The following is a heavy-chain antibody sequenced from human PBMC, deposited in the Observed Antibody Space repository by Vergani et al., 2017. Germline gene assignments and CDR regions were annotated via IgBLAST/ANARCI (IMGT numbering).Heavy chain of an antibody. CDR3: ARVMYRDQASTGYRLEGMDI. CDR1: GCSFNTYY. D-gene: IGHD3-9*01. CDR2: IYSTGSP. V-gene: IGHV4-59*13. J-gene: IGHJ6*02. Sequence: QVQLEESGPGLVKPSETLSLNCTVSGCSFNTYYWSWIRQSPGKGLEWIGYIYSTGSPNYNPSLNSRVTMSVDTSKNQFSLKLRSVTAADTAVYFCARVMYRDQASTGYRLEGMDIWGQGTTVTISS.